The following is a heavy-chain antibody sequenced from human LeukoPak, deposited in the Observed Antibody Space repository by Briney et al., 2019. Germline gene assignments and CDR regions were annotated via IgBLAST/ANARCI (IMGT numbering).Heavy chain of an antibody. CDR3: ARDRYGGILTGNNWFDP. CDR1: GGSISSSNC. CDR2: IYHSGST. Sequence: SPSETLSLTCAVSGGSISSSNCWSWVRQPPGNGLEWIGEIYHSGSTNYNPSLKSRVTISVDKSKNQFSLKLSSVTAADTAVYYCARDRYGGILTGNNWFDPWGQGTLVTVSS. V-gene: IGHV4-4*02. D-gene: IGHD3-9*01. J-gene: IGHJ5*02.